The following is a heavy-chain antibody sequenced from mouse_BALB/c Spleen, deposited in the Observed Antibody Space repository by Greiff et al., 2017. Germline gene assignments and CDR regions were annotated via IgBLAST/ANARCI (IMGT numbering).Heavy chain of an antibody. CDR3: ARALYYRYDGFAY. CDR2: ISTYYGNT. Sequence: VQLQQSGPELVRPGVSVKISCKGSGYTFTDYAMHWVKQSHAKSLEWIGVISTYYGNTNYNQKFKGKATMTVDKSSSTAYMELARLTSEDSAIYYCARALYYRYDGFAYWGQGTLVTVSA. J-gene: IGHJ3*01. CDR1: GYTFTDYA. D-gene: IGHD2-14*01. V-gene: IGHV1-67*01.